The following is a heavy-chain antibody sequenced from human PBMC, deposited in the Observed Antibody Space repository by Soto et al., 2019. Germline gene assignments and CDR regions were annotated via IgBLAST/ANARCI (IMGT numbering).Heavy chain of an antibody. V-gene: IGHV4-39*01. J-gene: IGHJ6*02. CDR2: IYYSGST. CDR1: IISSGYR. D-gene: IGHD6-19*01. CDR3: RAVADLGEGYYYYYGMDV. Sequence: IISSGYRWGWIRKPPGKGLEWIGSIYYSGSTYYNPSLKSRVTISVDTSKNQFSLKLSSVTAADTAVYYCRAVADLGEGYYYYYGMDVWGQGTTVTVSS.